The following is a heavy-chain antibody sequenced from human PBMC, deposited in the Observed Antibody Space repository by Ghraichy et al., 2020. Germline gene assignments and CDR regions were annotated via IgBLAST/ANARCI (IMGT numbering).Heavy chain of an antibody. J-gene: IGHJ4*02. D-gene: IGHD2-15*01. V-gene: IGHV4-59*01. CDR2: INDSGNT. CDR3: ARADGYCSGGTCLAYYLDH. CDR1: GGSMGGYY. Sequence: SETLSLTCNVSGGSMGGYYWSWIRQPPGKGLEWIGYINDSGNTKFNPSLKSRVTISIATSKKKFSLRLNSMTAADTAVYYCARADGYCSGGTCLAYYLDHWGQGTLVTVPS.